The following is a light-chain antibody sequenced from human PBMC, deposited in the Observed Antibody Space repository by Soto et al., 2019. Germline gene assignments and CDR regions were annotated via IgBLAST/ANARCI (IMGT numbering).Light chain of an antibody. CDR2: GAS. Sequence: EIVLTQSPGTLSLSPGERATLSCRASQSVSSSYLAWYQQKPGQAPRLLIYGASSSATGIPDRFSGSGSGTDFTLTISRLEPEDFAVYYCQRYGGSYTFGQGTKLEIK. V-gene: IGKV3-20*01. CDR3: QRYGGSYT. J-gene: IGKJ2*01. CDR1: QSVSSSY.